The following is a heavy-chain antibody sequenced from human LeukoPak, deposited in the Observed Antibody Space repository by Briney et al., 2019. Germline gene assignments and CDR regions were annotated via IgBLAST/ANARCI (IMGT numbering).Heavy chain of an antibody. D-gene: IGHD2-15*01. CDR3: VNVQRTPRTCTGGRCYLGRFDP. V-gene: IGHV4-34*01. CDR2: INHSETT. CDR1: GGSSNGFY. J-gene: IGHJ5*02. Sequence: NASETLSLTCGVSGGSSNGFYWTWIRQPPGKGLEWIGEINHSETTHSNPSLKNRVSISVDTSKAQLSLNLTSVTAADTAVYYCVNVQRTPRTCTGGRCYLGRFDPWGQGTLVTVSS.